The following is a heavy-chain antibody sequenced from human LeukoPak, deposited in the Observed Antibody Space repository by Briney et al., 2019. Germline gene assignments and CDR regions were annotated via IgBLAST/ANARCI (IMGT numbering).Heavy chain of an antibody. D-gene: IGHD1-7*01. CDR3: ARSTTSPYGMDV. Sequence: ASVRVSCKASGYTFTSYYMHWVRQAPGQGLEWMGIINPSGGSTSYAQKFQGRVTMTRDTSTSTVYMELSSLRSEDTAVYYCARSTTSPYGMDVWGQGTTVTVSS. J-gene: IGHJ6*02. V-gene: IGHV1-46*01. CDR1: GYTFTSYY. CDR2: INPSGGST.